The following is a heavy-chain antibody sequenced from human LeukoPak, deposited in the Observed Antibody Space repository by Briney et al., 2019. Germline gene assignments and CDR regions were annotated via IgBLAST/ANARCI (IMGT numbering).Heavy chain of an antibody. D-gene: IGHD1-26*01. CDR2: ISAYNGNT. CDR1: GYTFTSYG. J-gene: IGHJ3*02. V-gene: IGHV1-18*01. CDR3: AREPGAIVGASDAFDI. Sequence: ASVKVSCKASGYTFTSYGISWVRQAPGQGLEWMGWISAYNGNTNYAQKLQGRVTMTTDTSTSTAYMELRSLRSDDTAVYYCAREPGAIVGASDAFDIWGQGTMVTVSS.